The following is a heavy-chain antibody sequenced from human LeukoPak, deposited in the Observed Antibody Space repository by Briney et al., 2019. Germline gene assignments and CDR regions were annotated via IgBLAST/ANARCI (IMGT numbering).Heavy chain of an antibody. CDR3: ARAIAVAGLAWFDP. CDR1: GGSISSGGYY. CDR2: IYYSGST. V-gene: IGHV4-61*08. Sequence: PSQTLSLTCTVSGGSISSGGYYWSWIRQPPGKGLEWIGYIYYSGSTNYNPSLKSRVTISVDTSKSQFSLKLSSVTAADTAVYYCARAIAVAGLAWFDPWGQGTLVTVSS. J-gene: IGHJ5*02. D-gene: IGHD6-19*01.